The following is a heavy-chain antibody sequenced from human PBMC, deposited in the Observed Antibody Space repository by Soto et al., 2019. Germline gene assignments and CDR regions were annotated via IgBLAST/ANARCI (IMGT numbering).Heavy chain of an antibody. D-gene: IGHD3-9*01. V-gene: IGHV3-30*03. CDR3: TTPSINYDILTDYFNY. CDR1: GFTFSSYG. Sequence: GGSLRLSCAASGFTFSSYGMHWVRQAPGKGLEWVAVISYDGSNKYYADSVKGRFTISRDNSKNTAYLQMNSLKTEDTAVYYYTTPSINYDILTDYFNYWGQGSLVTVSS. CDR2: ISYDGSNK. J-gene: IGHJ4*02.